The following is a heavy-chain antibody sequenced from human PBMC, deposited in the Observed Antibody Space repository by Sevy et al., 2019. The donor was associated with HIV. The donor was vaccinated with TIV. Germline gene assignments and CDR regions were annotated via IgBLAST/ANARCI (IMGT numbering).Heavy chain of an antibody. CDR1: GFTFSSYA. D-gene: IGHD2-8*01. CDR2: ISGSGGST. CDR3: AKSALRGMVYAINDY. J-gene: IGHJ4*02. V-gene: IGHV3-23*01. Sequence: GGSLRLSCAASGFTFSSYAMSWVRQAPGKWLEWVSAISGSGGSTYYADSVKGRFTISRDNSKNTLYLQMNSLRAEDTAVYYCAKSALRGMVYAINDYWGQGTLVTVSS.